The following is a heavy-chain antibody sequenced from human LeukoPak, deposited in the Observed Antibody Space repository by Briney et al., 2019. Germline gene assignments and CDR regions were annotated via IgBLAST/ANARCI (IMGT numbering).Heavy chain of an antibody. CDR1: GGSISSYY. V-gene: IGHV4-4*07. J-gene: IGHJ4*02. CDR3: ARAYNRATFDH. D-gene: IGHD1-14*01. Sequence: SETLSLTCTVSGGSISSYYWSWIRQPAGKGLEWIGRIYTSGSTNYNPSLKSRVTISVDKSKNQFSLKLSSVTAADTTVYYCARAYNRATFDHWGQGTLVTVSS. CDR2: IYTSGST.